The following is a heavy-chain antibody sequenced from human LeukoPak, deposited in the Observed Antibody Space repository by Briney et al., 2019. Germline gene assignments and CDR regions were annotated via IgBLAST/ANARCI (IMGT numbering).Heavy chain of an antibody. D-gene: IGHD3-10*01. V-gene: IGHV3-23*01. CDR3: AKSVYHSGNY. Sequence: GGSLRLSCAASGFTFSSYWMHWVRQAPGKGLEWVSSISGGTTYYADSVKGRFTISRDNSKNTVPLQMNSLRAEDTAVYYCAKSVYHSGNYWGQGTLVTVSS. J-gene: IGHJ4*02. CDR1: GFTFSSYW. CDR2: ISGGTT.